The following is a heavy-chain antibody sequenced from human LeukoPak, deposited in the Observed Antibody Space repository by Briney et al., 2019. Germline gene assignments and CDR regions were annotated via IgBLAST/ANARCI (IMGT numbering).Heavy chain of an antibody. CDR1: GGTFSSYA. V-gene: IGHV1-69*06. Sequence: SVTVSCTASGGTFSSYAISWVRQAPGQGLEWMGGIIPIFGTANYAQKFQGRVTITADKSTSTAYMELSSLRSEDTAVYYCARDAGIALAGIGFAHWGQGPLVTASS. CDR3: ARDAGIALAGIGFAH. CDR2: IIPIFGTA. D-gene: IGHD6-19*01. J-gene: IGHJ4*02.